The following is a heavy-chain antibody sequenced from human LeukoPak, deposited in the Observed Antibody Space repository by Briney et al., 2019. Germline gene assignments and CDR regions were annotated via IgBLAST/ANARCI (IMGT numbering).Heavy chain of an antibody. V-gene: IGHV4-34*01. Sequence: LETLSLTCAVYGGSFSGYYWSWIRQPPGKGLEWIGEINHSGSTNYNPSLKSRVTISVDTSKNQFSLKLSSVTAADTAVYYCARGWVTIFGEVRGYYFDYWGQGTLVTVSS. J-gene: IGHJ4*02. CDR3: ARGWVTIFGEVRGYYFDY. CDR1: GGSFSGYY. CDR2: INHSGST. D-gene: IGHD3-3*01.